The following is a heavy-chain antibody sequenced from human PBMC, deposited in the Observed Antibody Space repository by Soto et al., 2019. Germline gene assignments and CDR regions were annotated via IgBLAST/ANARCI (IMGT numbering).Heavy chain of an antibody. Sequence: ASVKVSCKASGYTFTSYDINWVRQATGQGLEWMGWMNPNSGNTGYAQKFQGRVTMTRNTSISTAYMELSSLRSEDTAVYYCARGIAPRSYYYYYYMDVWGKGTTVTVSS. CDR2: MNPNSGNT. CDR3: ARGIAPRSYYYYYYMDV. CDR1: GYTFTSYD. D-gene: IGHD6-6*01. J-gene: IGHJ6*03. V-gene: IGHV1-8*01.